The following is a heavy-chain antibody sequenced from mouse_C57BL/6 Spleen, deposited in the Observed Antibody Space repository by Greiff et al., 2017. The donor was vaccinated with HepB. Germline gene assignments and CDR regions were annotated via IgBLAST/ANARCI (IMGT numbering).Heavy chain of an antibody. J-gene: IGHJ3*01. CDR2: INPSNGGT. Sequence: QVQLKQSGTELVKPGASVKLSCKASGYTFTSYWMHWVKQRPGQGLEWIGNINPSNGGTNYNEKFKSKATLTVDKSSSTAYMQLSSLTSEDSAVYYCAREGLYYGSSSFAYWGQGTLVTVSA. CDR3: AREGLYYGSSSFAY. CDR1: GYTFTSYW. V-gene: IGHV1-53*01. D-gene: IGHD1-1*01.